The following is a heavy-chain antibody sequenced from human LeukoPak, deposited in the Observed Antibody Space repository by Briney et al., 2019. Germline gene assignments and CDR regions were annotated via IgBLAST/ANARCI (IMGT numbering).Heavy chain of an antibody. CDR3: ARGFHSVYPAHFDF. J-gene: IGHJ4*02. CDR2: IYYSGST. Sequence: PSETLSLTCTVSGASISTYYWSWIRQPPGKGLEWIAYIYYSGSTNYNPSLKSRVTISVDTSKNQFSLHLSSVTAADTTVYYCARGFHSVYPAHFDFWGKGTLVTVSS. D-gene: IGHD2-15*01. V-gene: IGHV4-59*01. CDR1: GASISTYY.